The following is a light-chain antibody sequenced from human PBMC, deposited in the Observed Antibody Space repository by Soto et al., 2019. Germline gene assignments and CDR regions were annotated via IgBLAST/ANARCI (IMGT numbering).Light chain of an antibody. CDR2: GTS. Sequence: EIVLTQSPGTLSLSPGERVTLSCRASQTVTNRYFAWYQHRRGQAPRLLIYGTSNRATGVPDRFSGSGSGTDFSLTIARLEPEDFAVYFCQQYASSITFVGGTKVEFK. J-gene: IGKJ4*01. V-gene: IGKV3-20*01. CDR1: QTVTNRY. CDR3: QQYASSIT.